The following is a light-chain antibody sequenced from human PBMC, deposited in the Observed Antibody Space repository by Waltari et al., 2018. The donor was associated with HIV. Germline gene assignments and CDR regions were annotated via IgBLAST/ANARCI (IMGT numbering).Light chain of an antibody. Sequence: QSALTQPASVSGSPRQSITISCTGTSSDVGGYNYVSWYQQHPGKAPKLMIYDVSNRPSGLSDRFSGSKSGNTASLNISGLQAEDEADYYCSSYTSSSTPYVFGTGTKVTVL. V-gene: IGLV2-14*03. CDR2: DVS. CDR3: SSYTSSSTPYV. J-gene: IGLJ1*01. CDR1: SSDVGGYNY.